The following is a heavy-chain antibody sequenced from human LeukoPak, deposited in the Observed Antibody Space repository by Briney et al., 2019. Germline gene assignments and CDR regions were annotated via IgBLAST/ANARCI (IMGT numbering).Heavy chain of an antibody. D-gene: IGHD3-22*01. CDR3: ASPGNYDSSGYYPPPGPPPDY. CDR1: GYSISSGYY. V-gene: IGHV4-38-2*02. CDR2: IYYSGST. J-gene: IGHJ4*02. Sequence: SETLSLTCTVSGYSISSGYYWGWIRQPPGKGLEWIGSIYYSGSTYYNPSLKSRVTISVDTSKNQFSLKLSSVTAADTAVYYCASPGNYDSSGYYPPPGPPPDYWGQGTLVTVSS.